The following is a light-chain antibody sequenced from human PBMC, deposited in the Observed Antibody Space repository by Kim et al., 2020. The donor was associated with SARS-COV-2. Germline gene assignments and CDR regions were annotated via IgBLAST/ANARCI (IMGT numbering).Light chain of an antibody. CDR1: QSVRSY. CDR3: QQRRDWPLT. J-gene: IGKJ4*01. Sequence: PGERANLSCRASQSVRSYLAWYQQKPGQAPRLLIYDASNRATGIPARFSGSGSGTDFTLTISSLEPEDFAIYYCQQRRDWPLTFGGGTKVDIK. CDR2: DAS. V-gene: IGKV3-11*01.